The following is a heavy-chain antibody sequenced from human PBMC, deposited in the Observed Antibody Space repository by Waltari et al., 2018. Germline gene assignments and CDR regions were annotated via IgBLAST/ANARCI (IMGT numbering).Heavy chain of an antibody. CDR2: IYPGDSDT. Sequence: EVQLVQSGAEVKKPGESLKISCKGSGYSFTSYWLGWVRQMPGKGLEWMGIIYPGDSDTRYSPSFQGQVTISADKSISTAYLQWSSLKASDTAMYYCARHFKTKSIVGATAGFDYWGQGTLVTVSS. CDR1: GYSFTSYW. V-gene: IGHV5-51*01. CDR3: ARHFKTKSIVGATAGFDY. J-gene: IGHJ4*02. D-gene: IGHD1-26*01.